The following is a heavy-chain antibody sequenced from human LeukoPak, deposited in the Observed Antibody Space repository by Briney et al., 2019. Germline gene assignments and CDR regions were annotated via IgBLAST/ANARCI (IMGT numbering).Heavy chain of an antibody. CDR1: GGTFSSYA. D-gene: IGHD3-10*01. CDR2: IIPIFGTA. CDR3: ARDSGTTRPFDY. Sequence: ASVKVSFKGSGGTFSSYAISWVRQAPGQGLEWVGRIIPIFGTANYAQKVQGRVTITADKSTSTAYMELSSLRSEDTAVYYCARDSGTTRPFDYWGQGTLVTVSS. J-gene: IGHJ4*02. V-gene: IGHV1-69*06.